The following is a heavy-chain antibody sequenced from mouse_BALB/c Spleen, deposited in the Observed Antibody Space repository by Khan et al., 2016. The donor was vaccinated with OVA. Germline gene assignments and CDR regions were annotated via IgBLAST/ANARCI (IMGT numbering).Heavy chain of an antibody. V-gene: IGHV2-6-4*01. Sequence: QVQLKQSGPGLVAPSQSLSITCNVSGFSLSRYNIHWVRQPPGKGLEWLGMIWGGGVTDYNSTLKSRLSINKDNSKSKVFLKMNSMQTVDTAMYYCARAYYRYDDYYAMDFWGQGTSVTVSS. CDR2: IWGGGVT. CDR1: GFSLSRYN. D-gene: IGHD2-14*01. CDR3: ARAYYRYDDYYAMDF. J-gene: IGHJ4*01.